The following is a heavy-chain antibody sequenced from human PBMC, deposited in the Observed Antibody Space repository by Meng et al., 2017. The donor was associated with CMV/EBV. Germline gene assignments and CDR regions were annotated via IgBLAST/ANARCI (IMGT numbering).Heavy chain of an antibody. CDR1: GGSISSSSYY. Sequence: QLRLQGSGPGLVKPSETLSLTCTVSGGSISSSSYYWGWIRQPPGKGLEWIGSIYYSGSTYYNPSLKSRVTISVDTSKNQFSLKLSSVTAADTAVYYCARDSAVAGVVDYWGQGTLVTVSS. V-gene: IGHV4-39*07. CDR3: ARDSAVAGVVDY. D-gene: IGHD6-19*01. J-gene: IGHJ4*02. CDR2: IYYSGST.